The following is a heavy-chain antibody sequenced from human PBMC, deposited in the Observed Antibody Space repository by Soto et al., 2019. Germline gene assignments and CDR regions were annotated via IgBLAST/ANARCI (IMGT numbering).Heavy chain of an antibody. Sequence: SLTLSSTASGITVSSNYMTWVRQAPGKGLEWVSHISSGGSAYYAGSVKGRFTISRDNSENTLYLQMNSLRVEDTAVYYCAREKDLALPTARFDLWGLGTLVTVSS. J-gene: IGHJ4*02. CDR3: AREKDLALPTARFDL. CDR2: ISSGGSA. CDR1: GITVSSNY. D-gene: IGHD2-21*02. V-gene: IGHV3-66*01.